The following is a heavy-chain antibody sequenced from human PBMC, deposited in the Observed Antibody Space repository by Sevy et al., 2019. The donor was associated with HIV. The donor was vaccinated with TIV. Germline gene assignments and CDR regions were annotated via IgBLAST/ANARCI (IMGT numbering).Heavy chain of an antibody. J-gene: IGHJ5*02. V-gene: IGHV3-23*01. CDR1: GFTFSSYV. CDR2: IGATSNNP. D-gene: IGHD4-17*01. CDR3: AKGDVLNTRAGVDP. Sequence: GGSLRLSCTASGFTFSSYVMSWVRQLPGKRLEWVSSIGATSNNPGYADSVKGRFIVSRDNSKKTLFLDMNSLRVEDTALYYCAKGDVLNTRAGVDPWGQGTLVTVSS.